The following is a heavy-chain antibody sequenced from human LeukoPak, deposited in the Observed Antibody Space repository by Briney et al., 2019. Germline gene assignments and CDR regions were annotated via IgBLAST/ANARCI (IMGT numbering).Heavy chain of an antibody. Sequence: SETLSPTCTVSGGSISSYYWSWIRQPPGKGLEWIGYFYYSGSTNYNPSLKSRVTISVDTSKNQFSLKLSSVTAADTAVYYCARGYCSGGSCYSGFLDYWGQGTLVTVSS. V-gene: IGHV4-59*01. CDR3: ARGYCSGGSCYSGFLDY. CDR2: FYYSGST. D-gene: IGHD2-15*01. CDR1: GGSISSYY. J-gene: IGHJ4*02.